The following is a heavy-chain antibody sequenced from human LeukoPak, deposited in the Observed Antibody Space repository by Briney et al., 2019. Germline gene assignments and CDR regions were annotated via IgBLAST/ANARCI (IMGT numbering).Heavy chain of an antibody. Sequence: ASVKVSCKASGYTFTSYGISWVRQAPGQGLEWMGWISAYNGNTNYAQKLQGRVTMTTDTSTSTAYMELRSLRSDDTAVYYCARVVPAARSSGPLDYWGQGTLVTVSS. CDR3: ARVVPAARSSGPLDY. J-gene: IGHJ4*02. CDR1: GYTFTSYG. V-gene: IGHV1-18*04. CDR2: ISAYNGNT. D-gene: IGHD2-2*01.